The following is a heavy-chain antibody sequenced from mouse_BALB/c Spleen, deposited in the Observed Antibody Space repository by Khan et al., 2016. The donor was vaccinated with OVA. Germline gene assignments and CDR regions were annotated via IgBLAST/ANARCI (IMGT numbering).Heavy chain of an antibody. CDR1: GYAFTTYW. CDR2: INPSTGYI. J-gene: IGHJ3*01. D-gene: IGHD1-1*02. CDR3: TRRGLFGIFVY. V-gene: IGHV1-7*01. Sequence: QMQLEESGAELAKPGSSVKMSCVASGYAFTTYWMHWIKQRPGQGLEWIGYINPSTGYIENNQKFKDKATLTTDASSSTAYMQLSSLTSEDSAVYYGTRRGLFGIFVYWGQGTQVTVSA.